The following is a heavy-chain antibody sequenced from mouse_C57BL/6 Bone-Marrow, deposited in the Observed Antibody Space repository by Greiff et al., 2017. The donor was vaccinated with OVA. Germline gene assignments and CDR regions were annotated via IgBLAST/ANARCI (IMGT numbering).Heavy chain of an antibody. CDR2: IDPSDSET. J-gene: IGHJ2*01. CDR1: GYTFTSYW. V-gene: IGHV1-52*01. D-gene: IGHD1-1*01. CDR3: ASGIYYYGSSYVY. Sequence: QVQLQQPGAELVRPGSSVKLSCKASGYTFTSYWMHWVKQRPIQGLEWIGNIDPSDSETNYNQKFKDKATLTVDKSSNTAYMQLSSLTSEDSAVYYCASGIYYYGSSYVYWGQGTTLTVSS.